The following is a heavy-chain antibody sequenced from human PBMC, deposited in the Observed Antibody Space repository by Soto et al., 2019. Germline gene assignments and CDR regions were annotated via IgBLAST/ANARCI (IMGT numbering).Heavy chain of an antibody. V-gene: IGHV4-30-4*01. Sequence: QVQLQESGPGLVKPSQTLSLTCTVSGASISSADYYWSWIRQPPGKGLEWIGYFHSSGATYKDPSLKSRVTISVDTSTNQISLKLDSVTAADTAIYYCASIWFGDFDYWGHGTLVTISS. CDR1: GASISSADYY. J-gene: IGHJ4*01. CDR3: ASIWFGDFDY. CDR2: FHSSGAT. D-gene: IGHD3-10*01.